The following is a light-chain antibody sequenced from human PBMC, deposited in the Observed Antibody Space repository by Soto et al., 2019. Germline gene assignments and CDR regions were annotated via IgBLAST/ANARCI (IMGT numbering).Light chain of an antibody. J-gene: IGKJ1*01. CDR1: QSISSW. CDR3: QQYNSYSPT. V-gene: IGKV1-5*01. CDR2: DAS. Sequence: DIHMTQSPSTLSSSLVDRVTITCRASQSISSWLAWYQQKPGKAPKLLIYDASSLESGVPSRFSGSGSGTEFTLTISSLQPDDFATYYCQQYNSYSPTFGQGTKV.